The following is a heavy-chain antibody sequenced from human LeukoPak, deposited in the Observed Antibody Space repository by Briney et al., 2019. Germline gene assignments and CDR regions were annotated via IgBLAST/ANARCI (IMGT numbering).Heavy chain of an antibody. J-gene: IGHJ4*02. CDR1: GFAFSNER. V-gene: IGHV3-74*01. CDR2: IYNDGTNP. CDR3: AKSDPPLPY. Sequence: GGSLRLSCAASGFAFSNERMHWVRQAPGMGLFWVSYIYNDGTNPTYVDSVKGRFTISRDNAKSTLYLHMNSLRPEDTGVYFCAKSDPPLPYWGQGAQVTVSS.